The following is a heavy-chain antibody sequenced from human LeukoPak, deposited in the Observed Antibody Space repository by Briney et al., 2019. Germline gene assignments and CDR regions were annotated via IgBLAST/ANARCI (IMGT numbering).Heavy chain of an antibody. CDR2: ISSSGSTI. V-gene: IGHV3-11*01. CDR1: GFTFSDYY. Sequence: GGSLRLSCAASGFTFSDYYMSWIRQAPGKGLECVSYISSSGSTIYYADSVKGRFTISRDNAKNSLYLQMNSPRAEDTAVYYCARAGYCTGGVCYSAHPNDAFDIWGQGTMVTVSS. CDR3: ARAGYCTGGVCYSAHPNDAFDI. J-gene: IGHJ3*02. D-gene: IGHD2-8*02.